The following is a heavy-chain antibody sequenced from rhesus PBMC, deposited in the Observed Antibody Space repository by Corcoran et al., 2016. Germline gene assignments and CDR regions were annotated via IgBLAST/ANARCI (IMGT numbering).Heavy chain of an antibody. J-gene: IGHJ4*01. CDR1: GGSISDDYY. D-gene: IGHD5-42*01. CDR3: AREGDPTRYFDY. V-gene: IGHV4-106*01. Sequence: QVQLQESGPGLVKPSETLSLTCAVSGGSISDDYYWSWIRQPPGKGLEWIGYIYGSSGGTNYNPALKNRVTISIDPSKNQFSLKLSSVTAADTAVYYCAREGDPTRYFDYWGQGVLVTVSS. CDR2: IYGSSGGT.